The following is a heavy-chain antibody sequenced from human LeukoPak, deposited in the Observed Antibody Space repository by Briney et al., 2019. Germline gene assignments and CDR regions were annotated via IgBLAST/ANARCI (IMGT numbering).Heavy chain of an antibody. V-gene: IGHV3-23*01. CDR2: ISGSGGST. Sequence: GGSLRLSCAASGFTFSSYAMSWVRQAPGKGLEWVSAISGSGGSTYYADSVKGRFTISRDNSKNTLYLQMNSLRAEDTAAYYCAKVTIFGVVQNGMDVWGQGTTVTVSS. D-gene: IGHD3-3*01. CDR3: AKVTIFGVVQNGMDV. J-gene: IGHJ6*02. CDR1: GFTFSSYA.